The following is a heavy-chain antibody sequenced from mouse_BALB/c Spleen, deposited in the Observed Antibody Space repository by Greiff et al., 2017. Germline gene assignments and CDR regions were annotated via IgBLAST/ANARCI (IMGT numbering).Heavy chain of an antibody. Sequence: VHVKQSGPELVKPGASVKIPCKASGYTFTDYNMDWVKQSHGKSLEWIGDINPNNGGTIYNQKFKGKATLTVDKSSSTAHMELRSLASEDSAVYYCARGGIYYDYDIAYWGQGTLVTVSA. CDR2: INPNNGGT. J-gene: IGHJ3*01. CDR1: GYTFTDYN. V-gene: IGHV1-18*01. CDR3: ARGGIYYDYDIAY. D-gene: IGHD2-4*01.